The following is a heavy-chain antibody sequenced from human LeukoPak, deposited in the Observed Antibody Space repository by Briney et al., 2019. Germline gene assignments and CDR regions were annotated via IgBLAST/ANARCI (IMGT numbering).Heavy chain of an antibody. CDR2: IYSGGST. V-gene: IGHV3-66*01. J-gene: IGHJ5*02. CDR1: GFTVSSNY. D-gene: IGHD3-10*01. Sequence: GGPLRLSCAASGFTVSSNYMSWVRQAPGKGLEWVSVIYSGGSTYYADSVKGRFTISRDNSKNTLYLQMNSLRAEDTAVYYCARILSPAMVRGVIMGWFDPWGQGTLVTVSS. CDR3: ARILSPAMVRGVIMGWFDP.